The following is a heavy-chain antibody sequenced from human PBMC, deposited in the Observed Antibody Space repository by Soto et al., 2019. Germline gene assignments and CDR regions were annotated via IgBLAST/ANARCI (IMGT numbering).Heavy chain of an antibody. J-gene: IGHJ6*03. CDR1: GGSISSYY. CDR2: IYYSGST. CDR3: ARQRECHYDFWSGCPSDGLYMDV. Sequence: QVQLQESGPGLVKPSETLSLTCTVSGGSISSYYWSWIRHPPGKGLEWIGYIYYSGSTNYNPSLKNRVTISVDTSKNQFSLKLSSVTAADTAVYYCARQRECHYDFWSGCPSDGLYMDVWGKGTTVTVSS. D-gene: IGHD3-3*01. V-gene: IGHV4-59*08.